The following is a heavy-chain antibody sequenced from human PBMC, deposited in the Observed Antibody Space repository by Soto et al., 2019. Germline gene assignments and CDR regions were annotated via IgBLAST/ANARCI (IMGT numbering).Heavy chain of an antibody. D-gene: IGHD5-18*01. V-gene: IGHV4-59*11. CDR3: AREELSGYSYAFDY. J-gene: IGHJ4*02. CDR1: GGSFSGHY. CDR2: IYYSGST. Sequence: ENLSLTCAVSGGSFSGHYCTWIRQPPGKGLEWIGYIYYSGSTLYNPSLESRVTISIDTSKSQFSLKLTSVTAADTAVYYCAREELSGYSYAFDYWGQGTQVTVSS.